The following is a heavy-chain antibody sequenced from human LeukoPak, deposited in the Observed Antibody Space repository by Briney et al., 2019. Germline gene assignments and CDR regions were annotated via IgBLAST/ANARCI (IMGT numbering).Heavy chain of an antibody. D-gene: IGHD6-19*01. Sequence: SETLSLTCSVSGGSIGSYYWSWIRQPPGKGLEWIGYLYYSGSTNYNPSLKSRVTMSVDTSKNQFSLKLTSVTAADTAVYYCARLRPVAGYDAFDIWGHGTMVTVSS. V-gene: IGHV4-59*08. J-gene: IGHJ3*02. CDR2: LYYSGST. CDR1: GGSIGSYY. CDR3: ARLRPVAGYDAFDI.